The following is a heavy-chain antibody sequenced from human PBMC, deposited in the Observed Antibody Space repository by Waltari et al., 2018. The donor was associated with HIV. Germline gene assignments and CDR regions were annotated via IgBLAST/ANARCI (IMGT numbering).Heavy chain of an antibody. CDR1: GLPFRDYS. J-gene: IGHJ4*02. V-gene: IGHV3-23*01. CDR2: ISPTGDST. D-gene: IGHD2-15*01. Sequence: EVQLLESGGGLVQPGGSLRLSCAASGLPFRDYSMTWVRQAPGKGLGWVSAISPTGDSTSDADSVKGRFTISRDNSKNTVYLQMNSLRAEDTAIYYCAKKGHLSGGNWKRDYFDYWGQGTLVTVSS. CDR3: AKKGHLSGGNWKRDYFDY.